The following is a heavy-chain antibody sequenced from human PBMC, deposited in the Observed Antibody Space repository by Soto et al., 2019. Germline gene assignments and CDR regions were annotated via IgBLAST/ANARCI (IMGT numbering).Heavy chain of an antibody. CDR2: IYPGDPDT. CDR1: GYSFTSYW. CDR3: ARLLQTNRQLELLDY. Sequence: TGESLKISCKGSGYSFTSYWIGWVRQMPGKGLEWMGIIYPGDPDTRYSPSFQGQVTISADKSISTAYLQWSSLKASDTAMYYCARLLQTNRQLELLDYWGQGTLVTVSS. V-gene: IGHV5-51*01. D-gene: IGHD1-7*01. J-gene: IGHJ4*02.